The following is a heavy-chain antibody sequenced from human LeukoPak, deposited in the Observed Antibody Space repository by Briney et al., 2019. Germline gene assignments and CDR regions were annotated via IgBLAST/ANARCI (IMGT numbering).Heavy chain of an antibody. CDR1: GFTFSNYW. J-gene: IGHJ4*02. D-gene: IGHD2-2*01. CDR3: ARGVVYCSSTSCYAGPLEY. CDR2: INHSGST. Sequence: PGGSLRLSCAASGFTFSNYWMSWIRQPPGKGLEWIGEINHSGSTNYNPSLKSRVTISVDTSKNQFSLKLSSVTAADTAVYYCARGVVYCSSTSCYAGPLEYWGQGTLVTVSS. V-gene: IGHV4-34*01.